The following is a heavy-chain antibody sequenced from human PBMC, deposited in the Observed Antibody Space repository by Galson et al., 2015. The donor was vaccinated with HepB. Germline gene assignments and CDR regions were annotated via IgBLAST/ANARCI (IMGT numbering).Heavy chain of an antibody. CDR3: ARSGIVVVVGATADAFDI. D-gene: IGHD2-15*01. Sequence: SVKVSCKASGYTFTSYGISWVRQAPGQGLEWMGWISAYNGKTNYAQRFQGRVTMTTDTSTSTAYMEPRRLRSDDTAVYYCARSGIVVVVGATADAFDIWGQGTMVTVSS. CDR2: ISAYNGKT. J-gene: IGHJ3*02. CDR1: GYTFTSYG. V-gene: IGHV1-18*01.